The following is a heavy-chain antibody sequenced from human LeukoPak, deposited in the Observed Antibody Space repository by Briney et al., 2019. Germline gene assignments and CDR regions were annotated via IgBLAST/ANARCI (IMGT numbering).Heavy chain of an antibody. Sequence: GRSLRLPCAASGFTFSNGWMSWVRQAPGKRLEWVGRIKSKADGGAIDYAAPVKGRISISRDDSKKRFYLQMNSLKTEDTAVYSCVCGWYFDYWGQETRVTVSS. CDR2: IKSKADGGAI. J-gene: IGHJ4*02. V-gene: IGHV3-15*01. CDR1: GFTFSNGW. CDR3: VCGWYFDY. D-gene: IGHD6-19*01.